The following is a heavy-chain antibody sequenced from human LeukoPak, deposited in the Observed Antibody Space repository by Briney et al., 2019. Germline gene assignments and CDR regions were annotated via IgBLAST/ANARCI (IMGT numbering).Heavy chain of an antibody. CDR3: ARDHSGWYARHFDY. Sequence: ASVKVSCKASGYTFTGYYMHWVRQAPGQGLEWMGWINPNSGGTNYAQKFQGRVTMTRDTSISTAYMELSRLRSDDTAVYYCARDHSGWYARHFDYWGQGTLVTVSS. D-gene: IGHD6-19*01. V-gene: IGHV1-2*02. CDR1: GYTFTGYY. J-gene: IGHJ4*02. CDR2: INPNSGGT.